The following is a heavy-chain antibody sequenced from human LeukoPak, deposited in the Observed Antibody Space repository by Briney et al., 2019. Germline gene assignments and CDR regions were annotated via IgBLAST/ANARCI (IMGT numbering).Heavy chain of an antibody. J-gene: IGHJ6*03. CDR3: ARDRYMDV. CDR2: IYTSGST. Sequence: PSETLSLTCTVSGGSISSSGYLWSWIRQPAGKGLEWIGRIYTSGSTDYNPSLKSRVTISLDTSKNQFSLKLTSVTAADTAVYYCARDRYMDVWGKGTTVTVSS. CDR1: GGSISSSGYL. V-gene: IGHV4-61*02.